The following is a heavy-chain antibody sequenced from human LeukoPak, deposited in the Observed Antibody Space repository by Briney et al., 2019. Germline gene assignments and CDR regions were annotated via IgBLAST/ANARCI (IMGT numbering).Heavy chain of an antibody. V-gene: IGHV1-18*01. D-gene: IGHD5-12*01. CDR1: GYTFNSYD. J-gene: IGHJ5*02. CDR3: ARTIVATMTGFDP. Sequence: ASVKVSCKASGYTFNSYDINWVRQAPGQGLEWMGWISGYNGNTNYAQKLQGRVTMTTDTSTNTAYMELRSLRSDDTAVYYCARTIVATMTGFDPWSQGTLVTVSS. CDR2: ISGYNGNT.